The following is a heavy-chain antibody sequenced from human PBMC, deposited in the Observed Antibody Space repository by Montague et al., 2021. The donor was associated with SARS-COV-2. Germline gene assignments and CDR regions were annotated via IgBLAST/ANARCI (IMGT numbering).Heavy chain of an antibody. CDR3: ARLGSSWWFFDY. CDR1: SGSLSGYY. D-gene: IGHD2-8*02. J-gene: IGHJ4*02. V-gene: IGHV4-34*01. Sequence: SETLSLTCAVYSGSLSGYYWSWIRQAPGKGLQWMGEINYSGDTYYNPSLTSRVTISMDTSESHFSLMMTSVTAADTAVYYCARLGSSWWFFDYWGQGTLVTVSS. CDR2: INYSGDT.